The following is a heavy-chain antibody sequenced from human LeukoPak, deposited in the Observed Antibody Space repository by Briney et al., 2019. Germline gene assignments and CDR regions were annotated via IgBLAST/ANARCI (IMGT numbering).Heavy chain of an antibody. CDR2: IKQDGSER. Sequence: GGSLRLSCAASGFTFSSYWMTRVRQTPGKGLEWVANIKQDGSERNYVDSVKGRFTISRDSAKNSLYLQMNTLRDEDTAVYYCATGAGCGYWGQGTLVTVSS. CDR1: GFTFSSYW. J-gene: IGHJ4*02. V-gene: IGHV3-7*03. CDR3: ATGAGCGY. D-gene: IGHD6-19*01.